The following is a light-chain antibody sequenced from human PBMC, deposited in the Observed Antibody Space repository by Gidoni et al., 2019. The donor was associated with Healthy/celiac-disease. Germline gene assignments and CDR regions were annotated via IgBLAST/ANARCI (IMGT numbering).Light chain of an antibody. CDR3: QQRSNWPPMYT. V-gene: IGKV3-11*01. CDR1: QSVSSY. J-gene: IGKJ2*01. Sequence: EIVLTQSPATLSLSPGERATLSCTASQSVSSYLAWYQQKPCQAPRLLIYDASNRATGIPARFSGSGSGTDFTRTISSLEPEDVAVYYCQQRSNWPPMYTFGQGTKLEIK. CDR2: DAS.